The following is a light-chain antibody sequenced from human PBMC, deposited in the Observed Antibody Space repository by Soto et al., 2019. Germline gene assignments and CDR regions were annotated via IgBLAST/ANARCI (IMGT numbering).Light chain of an antibody. CDR2: GAS. J-gene: IGKJ4*01. CDR1: QGIRTD. V-gene: IGKV1-17*01. Sequence: DIQMTQSPSSLSASVGDRVTITCRASQGIRTDLVWYQQKPGKAPKRLIYGASSLQSGVPSRFSGSGSGTEFTLTISSLQPEDFATYYCLQDYNYPLTFGGGTKVDIK. CDR3: LQDYNYPLT.